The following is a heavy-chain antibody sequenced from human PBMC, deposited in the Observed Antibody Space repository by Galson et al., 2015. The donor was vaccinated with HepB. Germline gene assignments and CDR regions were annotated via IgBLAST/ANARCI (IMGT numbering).Heavy chain of an antibody. J-gene: IGHJ4*02. V-gene: IGHV3-30*18. CDR2: ISYDGTNK. CDR3: AKGGYYDFWSAYDS. CDR1: GFTFSNYG. D-gene: IGHD3-3*01. Sequence: SLRLSCAASGFTFSNYGIHWVRQAPGKGLEWVAVISYDGTNKYYADSVEGRFTISRDKSKNTLYLQMNSLRPEATAIYYCAKGGYYDFWSAYDSWGQGTLVTVSS.